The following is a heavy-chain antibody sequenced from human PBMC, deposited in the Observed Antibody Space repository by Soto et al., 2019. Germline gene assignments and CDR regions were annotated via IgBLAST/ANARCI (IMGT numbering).Heavy chain of an antibody. CDR1: GGSISSGGYS. CDR2: IYHSGST. Sequence: SETLSLTCAVSGGSISSGGYSWSWIRQPPGKGLEWIGYIYHSGSTYYNPSLKSRVTISVDRSKNQFSLKLSSVTAADTAVYYCARGRQYYYDSSGYYYFDYWGQGTLVTVSS. CDR3: ARGRQYYYDSSGYYYFDY. D-gene: IGHD3-22*01. J-gene: IGHJ4*02. V-gene: IGHV4-30-2*01.